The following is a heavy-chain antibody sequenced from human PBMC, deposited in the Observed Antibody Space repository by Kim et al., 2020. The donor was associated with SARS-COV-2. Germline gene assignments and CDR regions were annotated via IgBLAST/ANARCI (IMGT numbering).Heavy chain of an antibody. Sequence: GGSLRLSCAASGFTFSSKWMSWVRQAPGKGPEWVANIKEDGSEKSYVDSVKGRFTISRDNAKNSLYLQMNRLRAEDTAVYYCARGPRYCGGDCYLFFDYWGQGTLVTVSS. CDR1: GFTFSSKW. CDR2: IKEDGSEK. D-gene: IGHD2-21*02. V-gene: IGHV3-7*01. J-gene: IGHJ4*02. CDR3: ARGPRYCGGDCYLFFDY.